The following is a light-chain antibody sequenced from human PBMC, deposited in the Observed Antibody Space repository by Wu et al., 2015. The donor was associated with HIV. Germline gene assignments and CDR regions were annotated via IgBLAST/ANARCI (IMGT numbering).Light chain of an antibody. V-gene: IGKV3-20*01. CDR1: QSVSNNF. CDR2: AAS. CDR3: QQYGRSPAT. J-gene: IGKJ1*01. Sequence: EIVLTQSPGTLSLSPGERATLSCRASQSVSNNFLAWSQQKAGQAPRLLIYAASTRATGIPDRFSGSGSGTDFTLTISRLEPEDFAVYYCQQYGRSPATFGQGTKVEIK.